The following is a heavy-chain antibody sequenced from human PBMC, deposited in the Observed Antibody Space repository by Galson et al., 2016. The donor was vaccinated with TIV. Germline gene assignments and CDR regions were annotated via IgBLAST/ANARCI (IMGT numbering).Heavy chain of an antibody. CDR3: ARPHYGDGDY. J-gene: IGHJ4*02. D-gene: IGHD4-17*01. CDR1: GYTFTSYW. V-gene: IGHV5-51*03. Sequence: QSGAEVKKPGESLKISCKASGYTFTSYWIGWVRQMPGKGPEWMGIIYPGDSDRKYSPSFQGQVTMSADKSIGTSYLQWSSLQASDTAVYYCARPHYGDGDYWGLGTLVTVSS. CDR2: IYPGDSDR.